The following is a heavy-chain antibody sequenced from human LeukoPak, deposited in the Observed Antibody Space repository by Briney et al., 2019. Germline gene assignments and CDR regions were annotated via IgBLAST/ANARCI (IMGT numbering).Heavy chain of an antibody. J-gene: IGHJ4*02. Sequence: GGSLRLSCAASGFTFSSYAMGWVRQAPGKGLEWVSLISGNGGSTFYADSVKGRFTISRDNSKNTLYLQMSSLRAEGTAMYYCARRDDYSAYDCWGQGTLVTVSS. CDR3: ARRDDYSAYDC. V-gene: IGHV3-23*01. CDR2: ISGNGGST. CDR1: GFTFSSYA. D-gene: IGHD5-24*01.